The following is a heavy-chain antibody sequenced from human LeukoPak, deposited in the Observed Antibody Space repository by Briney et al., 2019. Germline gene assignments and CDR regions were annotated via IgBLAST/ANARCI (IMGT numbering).Heavy chain of an antibody. CDR2: SDPEDGEP. CDR1: GYTLTESS. V-gene: IGHV1-24*01. J-gene: IGHJ4*02. Sequence: ASVKVSCKVSGYTLTESSMHWVRQAPGNGLEWMGGSDPEDGEPIYAQKIQGRVTMTEDTSVHTAYMELRSLRSEDTAVYYCVTDIRSGWRNYWGQGTLITVSS. D-gene: IGHD6-19*01. CDR3: VTDIRSGWRNY.